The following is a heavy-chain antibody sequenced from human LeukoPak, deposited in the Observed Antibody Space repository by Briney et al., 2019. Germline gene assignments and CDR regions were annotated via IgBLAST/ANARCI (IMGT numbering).Heavy chain of an antibody. Sequence: SQTLSLTCTVSSGSISSGGYYWSWIRQHPGKGLEWIGYIYYSGSTYYNPSLESRVIMSVDTSKNQFSLMLSSVTAADTAVYYCARSDGAITMIPNWGQGTLVTVSS. V-gene: IGHV4-31*03. J-gene: IGHJ4*02. D-gene: IGHD3-22*01. CDR3: ARSDGAITMIPN. CDR1: SGSISSGGYY. CDR2: IYYSGST.